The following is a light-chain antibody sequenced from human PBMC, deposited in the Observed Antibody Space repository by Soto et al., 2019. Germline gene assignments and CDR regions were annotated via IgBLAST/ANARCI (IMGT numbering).Light chain of an antibody. CDR3: QQRTNWLFT. CDR2: ATS. J-gene: IGKJ3*01. V-gene: IGKV3-11*01. CDR1: QSVGSY. Sequence: EIVLTQSPATLSLSPGERATLSCRASQSVGSYLAWYQQKPGQAPRLLIYATSNRATGIPGRFSGSGSGTDFTLTISSLEPEDFAVYYCQQRTNWLFTFGPGIKVDIK.